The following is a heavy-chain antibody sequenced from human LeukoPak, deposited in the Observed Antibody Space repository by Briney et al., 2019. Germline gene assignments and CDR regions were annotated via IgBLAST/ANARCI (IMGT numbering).Heavy chain of an antibody. V-gene: IGHV3-23*01. Sequence: PGGSLRLSCAASGFTFSSYAMSWVRQAPGKGLEWVSAISGSGGSTYYADSVKGRFTISRDNSKNTLYPQMNSLRAEDTAVYYCAKTSSGYYQAFDYWGQGTLVAVSS. CDR2: ISGSGGST. D-gene: IGHD3-22*01. J-gene: IGHJ4*02. CDR1: GFTFSSYA. CDR3: AKTSSGYYQAFDY.